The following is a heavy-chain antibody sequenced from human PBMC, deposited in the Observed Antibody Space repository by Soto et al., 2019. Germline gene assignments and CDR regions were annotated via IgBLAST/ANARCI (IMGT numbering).Heavy chain of an antibody. Sequence: ASVKISCKASGGTFSSYTISWVRQAPGQGLEWMGRIIPILGIANYAQKFQGRVTITAVKSTSTAYMELGSLRSEDTAVYSCARGRLSPENQYYMDVWGKGTTVTVSS. CDR2: IIPILGIA. CDR1: GGTFSSYT. CDR3: ARGRLSPENQYYMDV. J-gene: IGHJ6*03. V-gene: IGHV1-69*02. D-gene: IGHD2-15*01.